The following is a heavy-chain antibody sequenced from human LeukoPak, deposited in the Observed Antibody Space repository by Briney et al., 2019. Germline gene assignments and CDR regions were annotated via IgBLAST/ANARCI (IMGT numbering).Heavy chain of an antibody. Sequence: ASVKVSCKASGYTLTSYAMNWVRQAPGQGLEWMGWINTNTENPTYAQGFTGRFVFSLDTSVSTTYLQISSLKAEDTAVYYCARDSRSPDMVRGAPYAFDIWGQGTMVTVSS. J-gene: IGHJ3*02. V-gene: IGHV7-4-1*02. CDR2: INTNTENP. CDR1: GYTLTSYA. D-gene: IGHD3-10*01. CDR3: ARDSRSPDMVRGAPYAFDI.